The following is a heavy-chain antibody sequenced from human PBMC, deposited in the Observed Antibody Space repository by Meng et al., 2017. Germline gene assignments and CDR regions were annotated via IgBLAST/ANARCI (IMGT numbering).Heavy chain of an antibody. CDR3: ASFIVGATGGLWGAFDI. V-gene: IGHV3-7*01. D-gene: IGHD1-26*01. J-gene: IGHJ3*02. Sequence: GESLMISCAASGSTFSSYWMSWVRQAPGKGLEWVANIKQDGSAKYYVDSVKDRFTISRDNAKNSLYLQMNSLRAEDTAVYYCASFIVGATGGLWGAFDIWGQGTMVTVSS. CDR1: GSTFSSYW. CDR2: IKQDGSAK.